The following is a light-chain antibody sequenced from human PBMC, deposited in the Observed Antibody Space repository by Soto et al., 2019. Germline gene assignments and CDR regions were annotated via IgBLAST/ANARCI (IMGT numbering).Light chain of an antibody. Sequence: QSVLTQPASVSGSPGQSITISCTGTSSDVGVYNYVSWFQQHPGKAPKLMVYDVSNRPSGVSNRFSGSKSGNTASLTISGLQAEDEADYYCSSYTSSNSYVFGTGNKVTVL. CDR3: SSYTSSNSYV. CDR2: DVS. CDR1: SSDVGVYNY. J-gene: IGLJ1*01. V-gene: IGLV2-14*03.